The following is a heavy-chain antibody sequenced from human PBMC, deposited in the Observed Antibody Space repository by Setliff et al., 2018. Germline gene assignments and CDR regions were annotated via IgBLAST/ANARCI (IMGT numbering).Heavy chain of an antibody. D-gene: IGHD5-12*01. CDR2: XXXXXXDT. V-gene: IGHV5-51*01. CDR1: GYSFTDYW. CDR3: ARNRVALYDAFDI. J-gene: IGHJ3*02. Sequence: PGESLKISCKGSGYSFTDYWIGWVRQMPGEXXXXXXXXXXXXXDTVYSPXXQGQVTISADRSITTAYLQWSSLKASDTAIYYCARNRVALYDAFDIWGQGTMVTVSS.